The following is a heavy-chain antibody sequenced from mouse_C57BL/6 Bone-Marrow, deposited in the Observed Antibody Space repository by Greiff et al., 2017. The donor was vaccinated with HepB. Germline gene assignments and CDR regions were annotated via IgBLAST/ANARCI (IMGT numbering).Heavy chain of an antibody. D-gene: IGHD2-12*01. J-gene: IGHJ4*01. Sequence: EVKVVESEGGLVQPGSSMKLSCTASGFTFSDYYMAWVRQVPEKGLEWVANINYDGSSTYYLDSLKSRFIISRDNAKNILYLQMSSLKSEDTATYYCARGFYNSMDYWGQGTSVTVSS. CDR2: INYDGSST. V-gene: IGHV5-16*01. CDR3: ARGFYNSMDY. CDR1: GFTFSDYY.